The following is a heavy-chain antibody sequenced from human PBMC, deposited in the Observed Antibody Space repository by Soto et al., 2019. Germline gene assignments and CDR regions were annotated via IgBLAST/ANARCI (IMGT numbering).Heavy chain of an antibody. CDR1: GFTFSSYG. J-gene: IGHJ4*02. Sequence: GGSLRLSCAASGFTFSSYGMHWVRQAPGKGLEWVAVIWYDGSNKYYADSVKGRFTISRDNSKNTLYLQMNSLRAEDTAVYYCARGRGTTNYYFDYWGQGTLVTVSS. CDR2: IWYDGSNK. CDR3: ARGRGTTNYYFDY. D-gene: IGHD2-8*01. V-gene: IGHV3-33*01.